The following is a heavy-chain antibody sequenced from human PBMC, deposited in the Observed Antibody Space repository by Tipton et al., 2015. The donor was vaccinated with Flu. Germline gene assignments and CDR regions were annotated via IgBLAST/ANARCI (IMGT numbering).Heavy chain of an antibody. J-gene: IGHJ6*02. CDR1: GGSISSYY. Sequence: TLSLTCTVSGGSISSYYWSWIRQAPGKGLEWIGYMYYRGSTDYNPSLKSRVTMSVDTSKNQLSLQLNSVTPEDTAVYFCARETGHSDNYYYYGMDVWGQGTTVTVSS. V-gene: IGHV4-59*12. D-gene: IGHD5-12*01. CDR3: ARETGHSDNYYYYGMDV. CDR2: MYYRGST.